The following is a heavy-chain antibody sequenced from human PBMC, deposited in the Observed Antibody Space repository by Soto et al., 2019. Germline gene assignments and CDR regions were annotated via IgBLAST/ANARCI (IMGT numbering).Heavy chain of an antibody. D-gene: IGHD3-22*01. CDR1: GFTFSSYT. CDR3: ARETYSDNSASFAH. CDR2: ISSRSSDI. Sequence: GGSLRLSCAASGFTFSSYTMNWVRQAPGKGLEWISSISSRSSDIYYADSVKGRFTISRDNARNSLYLQMNSLRVEDTALYYCARETYSDNSASFAHWGQGTLVTVSS. V-gene: IGHV3-21*01. J-gene: IGHJ4*02.